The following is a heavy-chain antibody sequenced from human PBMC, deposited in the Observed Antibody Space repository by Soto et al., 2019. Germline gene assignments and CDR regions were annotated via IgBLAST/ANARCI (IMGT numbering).Heavy chain of an antibody. D-gene: IGHD4-17*01. V-gene: IGHV3-33*08. CDR1: GFTFSSYV. J-gene: IGHJ4*02. Sequence: GGSLRLSCAASGFTFSSYVMHWVRQAPGKGLEWVAVIWYDGSNKYYADSVKGRFTISRDNSKNTLSLQMNSLRAEDTAVYYCASEYGGNSAWGQGTLVTVSS. CDR3: ASEYGGNSA. CDR2: IWYDGSNK.